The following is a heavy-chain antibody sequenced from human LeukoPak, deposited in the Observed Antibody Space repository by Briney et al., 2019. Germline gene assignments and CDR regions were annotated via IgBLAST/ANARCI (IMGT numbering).Heavy chain of an antibody. Sequence: ASVKVSCKASGGTFSSYAISWVRQALGQGLEWMGRIIPILGIANYAQKFQGRVTITADKSTSTAYMELSSLRSEDTAVYYCASAQLVSDYYYYYGMDVWGQGTTVTVSS. J-gene: IGHJ6*02. CDR1: GGTFSSYA. V-gene: IGHV1-69*04. CDR3: ASAQLVSDYYYYYGMDV. CDR2: IIPILGIA. D-gene: IGHD6-13*01.